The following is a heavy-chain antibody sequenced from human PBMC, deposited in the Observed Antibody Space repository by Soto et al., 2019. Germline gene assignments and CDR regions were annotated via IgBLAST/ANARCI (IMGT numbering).Heavy chain of an antibody. CDR3: ARVFPLGELSLVSSNYYMDV. CDR2: INHSGST. D-gene: IGHD3-16*02. J-gene: IGHJ6*03. V-gene: IGHV4-34*01. Sequence: PSETLSLTCAVYGGSFSGYYWSWIRQPPGKGLEWIGEINHSGSTNYNPSLKSRVTISVDTSKNQFSLKLSSVTAADTAVYYCARVFPLGELSLVSSNYYMDVWGKGTTVTVSS. CDR1: GGSFSGYY.